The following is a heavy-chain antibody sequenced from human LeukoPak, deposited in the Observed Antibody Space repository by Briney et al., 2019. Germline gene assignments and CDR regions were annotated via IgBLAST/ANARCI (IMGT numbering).Heavy chain of an antibody. CDR3: ARDGVYCGGDRYSTPFDY. V-gene: IGHV3-48*03. J-gene: IGHJ4*02. D-gene: IGHD2-21*02. CDR1: GFTFSSYE. Sequence: GGSLRLSCAASGFTFSSYEMNWVRQAPGKGLEWVSYISSSGSTIYYADSVKGRFTISRDNAKNSLYLQMNSLRAEDTAVYYCARDGVYCGGDRYSTPFDYWGQGTLVTVSS. CDR2: ISSSGSTI.